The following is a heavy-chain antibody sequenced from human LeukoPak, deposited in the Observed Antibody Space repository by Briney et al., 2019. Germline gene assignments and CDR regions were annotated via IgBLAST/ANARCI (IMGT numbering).Heavy chain of an antibody. D-gene: IGHD3-10*01. CDR2: IKQDGSEK. CDR1: GFTFSSYW. V-gene: IGHV3-7*01. CDR3: ARAKDPEGFREFDY. Sequence: GGSLRLSCAASGFTFSSYWMSWVRQAPGKGLEWVANIKQDGSEKYYVDSVKGRFTITRDNAKNSLYLQMNSLRAEDTAVYYCARAKDPEGFREFDYWGQGTLVIVSS. J-gene: IGHJ4*02.